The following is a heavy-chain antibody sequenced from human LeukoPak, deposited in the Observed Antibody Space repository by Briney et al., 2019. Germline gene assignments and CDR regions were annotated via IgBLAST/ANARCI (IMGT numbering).Heavy chain of an antibody. J-gene: IGHJ5*02. CDR3: ARGEGEGVVVPAAIGNWFDP. Sequence: VASVKVSCKASGYTFTSYGISWVRQAPGQGLEWMGWISAYNGNTNYAQKLQGRVTMTTDTSTSTAYMELRSLRSDDTAVYYCARGEGEGVVVPAAIGNWFDPWGQGTLVTVSS. D-gene: IGHD2-2*01. V-gene: IGHV1-18*01. CDR2: ISAYNGNT. CDR1: GYTFTSYG.